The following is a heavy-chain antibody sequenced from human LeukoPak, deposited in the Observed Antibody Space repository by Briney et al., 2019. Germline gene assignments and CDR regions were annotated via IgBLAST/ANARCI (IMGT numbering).Heavy chain of an antibody. Sequence: PGGSLRLSCAASGFTFSDYTMNWVRQAPGKGLEWVSSISSGSSYIYSADSVKGRFTISRDNAKNSLYLQLNSLTAEDTAVYYRARDRRSSFFAMDVWGQGTTVTVSS. J-gene: IGHJ6*02. D-gene: IGHD6-13*01. CDR2: ISSGSSYI. CDR1: GFTFSDYT. CDR3: ARDRRSSFFAMDV. V-gene: IGHV3-21*01.